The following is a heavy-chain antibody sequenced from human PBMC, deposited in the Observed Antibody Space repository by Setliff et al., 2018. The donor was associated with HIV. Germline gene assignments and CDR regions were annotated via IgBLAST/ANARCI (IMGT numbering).Heavy chain of an antibody. J-gene: IGHJ3*02. CDR1: GFTFSNYA. CDR3: AKDLYYYDDSGYYDAFDI. CDR2: ISGSGGST. V-gene: IGHV3-23*01. D-gene: IGHD3-22*01. Sequence: GGCLRLSCAASGFTFSNYAMTWVRQAPGKGLEWVSAISGSGGSTYYTDSVKGRFTISRDNSKNTLYLQMNSLRAEDTAVYYCAKDLYYYDDSGYYDAFDIWGQGTMVTVSS.